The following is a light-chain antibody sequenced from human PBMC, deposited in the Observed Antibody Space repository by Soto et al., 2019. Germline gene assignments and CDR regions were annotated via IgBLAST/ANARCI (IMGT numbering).Light chain of an antibody. V-gene: IGLV2-8*01. Sequence: QSALTQPPSASGSPGQSVTISCSGTSSDIGAYKYVSWYQHHSDKVPRLIIYEVNKRPSGVPDRFSGSKSGNTASLIVSGLQAEDEADYYCSSYGGSNNFVVFGGGTQLTVL. CDR1: SSDIGAYKY. CDR3: SSYGGSNNFVV. J-gene: IGLJ2*01. CDR2: EVN.